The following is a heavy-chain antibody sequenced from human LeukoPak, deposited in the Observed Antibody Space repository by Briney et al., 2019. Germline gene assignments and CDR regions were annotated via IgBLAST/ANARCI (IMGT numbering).Heavy chain of an antibody. J-gene: IGHJ4*02. Sequence: GGSLRLSCAASGFTFSSYGMSWVRQAPGKGLEWVSAISGSGGSTYYADSVKGRSTISRDNSKNTLYLQMNSLRAEDTAVYYCAKVARQGYYFDYWGQGTLVTVSS. V-gene: IGHV3-23*01. CDR2: ISGSGGST. CDR1: GFTFSSYG. CDR3: AKVARQGYYFDY.